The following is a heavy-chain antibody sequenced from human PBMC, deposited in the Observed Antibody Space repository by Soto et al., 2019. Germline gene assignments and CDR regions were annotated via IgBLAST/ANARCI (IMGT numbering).Heavy chain of an antibody. V-gene: IGHV1-69*06. D-gene: IGHD1-1*01. CDR3: ARVSSGGPTYYFDY. CDR2: IIPISGTA. J-gene: IGHJ4*02. Sequence: SVKVSCKASGGTFSSYAISWVRQAPGQGLEWMGGIIPISGTANYAQKFQGRVTITADKSTGTAYMELSSLRSEDTAVYYCARVSSGGPTYYFDYWGQGTLVTVSS. CDR1: GGTFSSYA.